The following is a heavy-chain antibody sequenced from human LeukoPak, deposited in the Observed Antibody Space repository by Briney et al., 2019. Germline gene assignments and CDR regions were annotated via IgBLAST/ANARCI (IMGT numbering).Heavy chain of an antibody. CDR1: GGSISSDY. V-gene: IGHV4-59*01. J-gene: IGHJ4*02. CDR3: AAGSESYDSRGYSYYFDY. D-gene: IGHD3-22*01. Sequence: SETLSLTCTVSGGSISSDYCSWIRQPPGKGLEWIGYIYYSGGTNYNPSLKSRVTISVDTSKNQFSLKLSSVTAADTAVYYCAAGSESYDSRGYSYYFDYWGQGTLVTVSS. CDR2: IYYSGGT.